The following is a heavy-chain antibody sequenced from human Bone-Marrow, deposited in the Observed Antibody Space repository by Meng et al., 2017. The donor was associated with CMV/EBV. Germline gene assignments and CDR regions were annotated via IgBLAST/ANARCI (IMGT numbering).Heavy chain of an antibody. J-gene: IGHJ6*02. D-gene: IGHD2-8*01. CDR1: GGSFSGYD. V-gene: IGHV4-34*01. CDR2: INHRGST. CDR3: ARVNGPPYYYYGMDV. Sequence: SETLSLTCAVYGGSFSGYDWSWIRQSPGKGLEWIGEINHRGSTNYNPSLKSRVTISVDKSKNQFSLKLSSVTAADTAVYYCARVNGPPYYYYGMDVWGQGTTVTVSS.